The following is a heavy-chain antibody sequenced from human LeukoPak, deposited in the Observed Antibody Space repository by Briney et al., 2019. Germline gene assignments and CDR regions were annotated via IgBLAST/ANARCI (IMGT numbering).Heavy chain of an antibody. J-gene: IGHJ4*02. D-gene: IGHD2-21*02. CDR2: IYYSGST. CDR1: GGSISSSSYY. Sequence: SETLSLTCTVSGGSISSSSYYWGWIRQPPGKGLEWIGSIYYSGSTYYNPSLKSRVTISVDTSKNQFSLKLSSVTAADTAVCYCARCENVVVTAIPFDYWGQGTLVTVSS. V-gene: IGHV4-39*01. CDR3: ARCENVVVTAIPFDY.